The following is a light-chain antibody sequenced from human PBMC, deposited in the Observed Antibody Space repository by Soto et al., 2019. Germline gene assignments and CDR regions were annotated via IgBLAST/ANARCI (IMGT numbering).Light chain of an antibody. Sequence: EIVLTQSPGTLSLSPGERATLSCRTSRSDRNTYLAWYQQKPGQAPRLLIYGASSRATGIPDRFSGSGSGTDFTLTISRLEPEDFAVYYCQQYGASPPVYASGQGTKLEIK. CDR1: RSDRNTY. CDR2: GAS. V-gene: IGKV3-20*01. J-gene: IGKJ2*01. CDR3: QQYGASPPVYA.